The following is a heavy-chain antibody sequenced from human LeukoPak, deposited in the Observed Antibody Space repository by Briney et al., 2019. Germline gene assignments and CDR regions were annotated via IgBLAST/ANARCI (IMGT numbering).Heavy chain of an antibody. CDR3: ARGVDILTGSNWFDP. J-gene: IGHJ5*02. Sequence: ASVKVSCKASGYTFTSYDINWVRQATGQGLEWMGWMNPNSGNTGYAQKFQGRVTMTRSTSISTAYMELSSLSSEDTAVYYCARGVDILTGSNWFDPWGQGTLVTVSS. CDR2: MNPNSGNT. D-gene: IGHD3-9*01. CDR1: GYTFTSYD. V-gene: IGHV1-8*01.